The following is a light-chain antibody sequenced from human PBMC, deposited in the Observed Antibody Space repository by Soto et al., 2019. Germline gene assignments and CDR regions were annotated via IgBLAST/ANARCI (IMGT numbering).Light chain of an antibody. CDR3: QQAYRFQLS. Sequence: DIQMTQSPSSVSASVGDRVTITCRASQNIRYWLAWYQQKPGKAPKILMKGGYSLQTGVPSRFSGSGSATDFTLTIISLQPEDVETYFCQQAYRFQLSLGGGTKVDIX. CDR2: GGY. V-gene: IGKV1-12*01. CDR1: QNIRYW. J-gene: IGKJ4*01.